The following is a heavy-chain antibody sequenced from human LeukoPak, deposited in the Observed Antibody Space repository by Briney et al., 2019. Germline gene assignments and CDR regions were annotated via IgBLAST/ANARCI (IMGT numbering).Heavy chain of an antibody. CDR1: GYTLTELS. CDR2: FDPVDGET. Sequence: ASVKVSCKVSGYTLTELSMHWVRQAPGKGLEWMGGFDPVDGETNYPHKFQGRVTMTEDTSTDTAYMELSSLRSEDTAVYYCATVAPITMVRGVIITKPSHYYYYGMDVWGQGTTVTVSS. D-gene: IGHD3-10*01. CDR3: ATVAPITMVRGVIITKPSHYYYYGMDV. V-gene: IGHV1-24*01. J-gene: IGHJ6*02.